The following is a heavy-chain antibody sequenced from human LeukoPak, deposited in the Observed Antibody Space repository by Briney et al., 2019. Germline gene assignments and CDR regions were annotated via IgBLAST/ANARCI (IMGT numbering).Heavy chain of an antibody. V-gene: IGHV4-59*01. CDR3: AGSGNSSLNY. J-gene: IGHJ4*02. D-gene: IGHD6-19*01. CDR1: GGSISSYY. Sequence: SETLSLTCTVSGGSISSYYWSWIRQPPGKGLEWIGYIYYSGSTYYNPSLKSRVTISVDTSKNQFSLKLSSVTAADTAVYYCAGSGNSSLNYGGQETLATV. CDR2: IYYSGST.